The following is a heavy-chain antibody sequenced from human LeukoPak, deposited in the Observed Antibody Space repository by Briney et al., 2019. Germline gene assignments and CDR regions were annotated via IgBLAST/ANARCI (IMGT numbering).Heavy chain of an antibody. Sequence: GGSLRLSCAASGFIFNSYGMHWVRQAPGKGLEWVANIKLDGSEKNYVDSVKGRFTISRDNTKNSLYLQMNSLRAEDTAVFYCARDQYDTWSRRGNFDSWGQGTPVIVSS. V-gene: IGHV3-7*03. CDR1: GFIFNSYG. CDR2: IKLDGSEK. D-gene: IGHD3/OR15-3a*01. CDR3: ARDQYDTWSRRGNFDS. J-gene: IGHJ4*02.